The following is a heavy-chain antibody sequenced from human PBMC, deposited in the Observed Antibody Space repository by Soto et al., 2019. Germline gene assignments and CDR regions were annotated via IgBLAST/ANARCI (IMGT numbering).Heavy chain of an antibody. CDR2: INHSGST. V-gene: IGHV4-34*01. CDR3: ARGVGPPTVTRYYYYSYGMEV. D-gene: IGHD4-4*01. CDR1: VVSFSGYY. Sequence: PSETLSLTCAFYVVSFSGYYWSCIRQPPGKGLEWIGEINHSGSTNYNPSLKSRVTISVDTSKNQFSLKLSSVTAADTAVYYCARGVGPPTVTRYYYYSYGMEVLGQGTTVIVSS. J-gene: IGHJ6*02.